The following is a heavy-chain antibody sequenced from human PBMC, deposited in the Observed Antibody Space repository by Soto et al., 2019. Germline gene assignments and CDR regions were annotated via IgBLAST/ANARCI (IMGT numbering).Heavy chain of an antibody. CDR2: IWYDGSNK. CDR1: GFTFSSYG. J-gene: IGHJ4*02. Sequence: GGSLRLSCAAPGFTFSSYGMHWVRQAPGKGLEWVAVIWYDGSNKYYADSVKGRFTISRDNSKNTLYLQMNSLRAEDTAVYYCASPLSSSTLDYWGQGTLVTVSS. V-gene: IGHV3-33*01. D-gene: IGHD4-17*01. CDR3: ASPLSSSTLDY.